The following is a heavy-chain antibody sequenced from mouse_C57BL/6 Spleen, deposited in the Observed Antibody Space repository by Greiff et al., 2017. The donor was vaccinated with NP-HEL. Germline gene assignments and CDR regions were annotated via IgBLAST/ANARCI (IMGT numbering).Heavy chain of an antibody. Sequence: QVQLQQPGAELVKPGASVKLSCKASGYTFTSYWMHWVKQRPGQGLEWIGMIHPNSGSTNYNAKFKSKATLTVDKSSSTAYMRVSSLSSEDAAVYYCARGVSYSLYAMDYWGQGTSVTVSS. CDR2: IHPNSGST. CDR1: GYTFTSYW. V-gene: IGHV1-64*01. CDR3: ARGVSYSLYAMDY. D-gene: IGHD1-1*01. J-gene: IGHJ4*01.